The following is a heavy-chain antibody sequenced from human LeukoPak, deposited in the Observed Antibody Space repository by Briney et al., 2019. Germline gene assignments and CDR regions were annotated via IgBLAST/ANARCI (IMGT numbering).Heavy chain of an antibody. V-gene: IGHV3-30-3*01. D-gene: IGHD6-19*01. J-gene: IGHJ4*02. CDR3: GRVGGIAVIN. Sequence: GMSLRLSCAASGFTFSSYAMHWVRQAPGKGRVWVAVISYDGSNKYYADSVKGRFTIYRDNSKNTLYLQMNSLRAEDTAVYYCGRVGGIAVINWGQGTLVTVSS. CDR1: GFTFSSYA. CDR2: ISYDGSNK.